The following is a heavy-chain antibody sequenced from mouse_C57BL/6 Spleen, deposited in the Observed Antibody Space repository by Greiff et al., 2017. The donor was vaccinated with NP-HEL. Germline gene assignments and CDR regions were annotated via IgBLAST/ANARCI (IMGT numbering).Heavy chain of an antibody. CDR3: ARGWHDFDY. CDR2: ISSGRSTI. Sequence: EVQGVESGGGLVKPGGSLKLSCAASGFTFSDYGMHWVRQAPEKGLEWVAYISSGRSTIYYADPVKGRFPISRDNSKNTLFLQMTSLRSEDTAMYYCARGWHDFDYWGQGTTLTVSS. V-gene: IGHV5-17*01. CDR1: GFTFSDYG. J-gene: IGHJ2*01. D-gene: IGHD2-3*01.